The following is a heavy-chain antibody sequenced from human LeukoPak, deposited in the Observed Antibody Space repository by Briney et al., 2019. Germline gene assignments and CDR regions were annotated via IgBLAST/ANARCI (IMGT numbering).Heavy chain of an antibody. CDR1: GFTFSSYA. CDR2: VTRGGGST. V-gene: IGHV3-23*01. J-gene: IGHJ3*02. D-gene: IGHD2-2*01. CDR3: ARDRSRDCSSTSCYFDAFDI. Sequence: QPGGSLRLSCAASGFTFSSYAMSWVRQAPGKGLEWVSTVTRGGGSTYYADSVKGRFTISRDSSKNTLYLQMNSLRAEDTAVYYCARDRSRDCSSTSCYFDAFDIWGQGTMVTVSS.